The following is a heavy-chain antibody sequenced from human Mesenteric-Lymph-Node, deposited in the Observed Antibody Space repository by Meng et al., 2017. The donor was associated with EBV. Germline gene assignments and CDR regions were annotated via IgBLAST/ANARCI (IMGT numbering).Heavy chain of an antibody. CDR2: INYSGNT. CDR3: ARDVWYFDS. J-gene: IGHJ4*02. CDR1: SGSSISDDYC. D-gene: IGHD5/OR15-5a*01. V-gene: IGHV4-30-4*01. Sequence: QVPQQESGPGVVKPTQTLSLTCCVSSGSSISDDYCWKDYSWSWIRQPPGKGLEWIGYINYSGNTYYHPSLRSRVTISIDTSRNQFFLNLNSVTAADTAVYYCARDVWYFDSWGQGTLVTVSS.